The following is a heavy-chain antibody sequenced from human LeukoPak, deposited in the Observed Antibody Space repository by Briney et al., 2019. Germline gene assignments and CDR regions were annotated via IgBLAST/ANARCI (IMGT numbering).Heavy chain of an antibody. CDR3: ARVPGVVAATSRRKYYFDY. CDR1: GGSFSGYY. J-gene: IGHJ4*02. Sequence: SETLSLTCAVYGGSFSGYYWSWIRQPPGKGLEWIGEINHSGSTNYNPSLKSRVTISVDTSKNQFSLKLSSVTAADTAVYYCARVPGVVAATSRRKYYFDYWGQGTLVTVSS. V-gene: IGHV4-34*01. D-gene: IGHD2-15*01. CDR2: INHSGST.